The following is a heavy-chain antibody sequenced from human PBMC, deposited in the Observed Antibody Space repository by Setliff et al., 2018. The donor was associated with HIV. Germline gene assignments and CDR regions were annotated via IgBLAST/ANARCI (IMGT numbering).Heavy chain of an antibody. CDR2: ISAYNGNT. Sequence: ASVKVSCKASGYTFTSYGISWVRQAPGQGLEWMGWISAYNGNTNYAEQVQGRVTMTRDTSTSTAYMELSRLRSDDMAVYYCAREYDVLTGYYISAFDIWGQGTMVTVSS. V-gene: IGHV1-18*03. J-gene: IGHJ3*02. CDR1: GYTFTSYG. CDR3: AREYDVLTGYYISAFDI. D-gene: IGHD3-9*01.